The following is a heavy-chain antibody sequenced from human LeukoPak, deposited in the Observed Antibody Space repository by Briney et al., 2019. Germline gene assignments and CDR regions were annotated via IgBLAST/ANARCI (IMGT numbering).Heavy chain of an antibody. CDR1: YDPIRSGSYY. D-gene: IGHD3-10*01. J-gene: IGHJ4*02. CDR2: VYRNRSN. V-gene: IGHV4-39*01. CDR3: TRHKPGELSRKGPLDY. Sequence: ETLASTNSASYDPIRSGSYYWGWIREPPGKGLEWIVSVYRNRSNDYNQALKSRVTISIDTFRDQVSLTLSSVTAVDAAVYYCTRHKPGELSRKGPLDYWGEGTLVTVSS.